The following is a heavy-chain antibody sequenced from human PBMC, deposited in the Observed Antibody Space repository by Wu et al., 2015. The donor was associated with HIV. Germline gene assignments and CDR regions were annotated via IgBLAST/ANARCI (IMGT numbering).Heavy chain of an antibody. J-gene: IGHJ4*02. Sequence: QVRLVQSGAEVKKPGSSVKVSCKASGGTFSSFALSWVRQAPGQGLEWVGGIIPLFDTSHSAQNFRDRVTITADESTSTAYMELNSLTFEDTAVYYCARDYHGYSSGWYYYDYWGQGNXGHRLL. V-gene: IGHV1-69*12. CDR3: ARDYHGYSSGWYYYDY. D-gene: IGHD6-19*01. CDR2: IIPLFDTS. CDR1: GGTFSSFA.